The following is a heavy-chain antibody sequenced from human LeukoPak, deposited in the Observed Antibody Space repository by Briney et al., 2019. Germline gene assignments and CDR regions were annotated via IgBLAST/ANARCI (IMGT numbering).Heavy chain of an antibody. CDR2: IYHSGST. V-gene: IGHV4-4*02. J-gene: IGHJ6*02. Sequence: SGTLSLTCAVSGGSISSSNWWSWVRQPPGKGLEWIGEIYHSGSTNYNPSLKSRVTISVDKSKNQFSLKLSSVTAADTAVYYCARAEGYCSSTSCYYYYGMDVWGQGTTVTVSS. D-gene: IGHD2-2*01. CDR1: GGSISSSNW. CDR3: ARAEGYCSSTSCYYYYGMDV.